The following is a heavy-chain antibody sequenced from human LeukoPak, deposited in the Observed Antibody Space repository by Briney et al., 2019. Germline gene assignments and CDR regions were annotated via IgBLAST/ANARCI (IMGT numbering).Heavy chain of an antibody. V-gene: IGHV1-69*13. CDR2: IIPIFGTA. CDR3: ATWTYYYDSSGSY. Sequence: SVKVSCKASGYTFTDYYIHWVRQAPGQGLEWMGGIIPIFGTANYAQKFQGRVTITADESTSTAYMELSSLRSEDTAVYYCATWTYYYDSSGSYWGQGTLVTVSS. J-gene: IGHJ4*02. D-gene: IGHD3-22*01. CDR1: GYTFTDYY.